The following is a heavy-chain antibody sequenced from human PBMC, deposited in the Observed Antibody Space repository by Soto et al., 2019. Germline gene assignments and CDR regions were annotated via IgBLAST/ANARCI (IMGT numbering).Heavy chain of an antibody. CDR1: GGSISSSSYY. Sequence: SETLSLTCTVSGGSISSSSYYWGWIRQPPGKGLEWIGSIYYSGNTYYNPSLKSRATISVDTAKNQFSLKLSSVTAADTAVYYCARQYYFGSGSHYTRPFDFWGQGTLVTVSS. CDR3: ARQYYFGSGSHYTRPFDF. CDR2: IYYSGNT. V-gene: IGHV4-39*01. J-gene: IGHJ4*02. D-gene: IGHD3-10*01.